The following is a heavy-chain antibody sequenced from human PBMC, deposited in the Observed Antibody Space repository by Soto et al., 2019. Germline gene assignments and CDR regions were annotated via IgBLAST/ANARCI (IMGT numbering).Heavy chain of an antibody. Sequence: GGSLRLSCAASAFTFSNHCMHWVRQAPGRGLDWLAAVWYEGSNKYYADSVEGRFTISRDNSKNTLYLQMNGLRAEDTAVYYCAKDTGSTAYLIDYWGQGT. CDR3: AKDTGSTAYLIDY. J-gene: IGHJ4*02. V-gene: IGHV3-33*06. CDR2: VWYEGSNK. D-gene: IGHD1-26*01. CDR1: AFTFSNHC.